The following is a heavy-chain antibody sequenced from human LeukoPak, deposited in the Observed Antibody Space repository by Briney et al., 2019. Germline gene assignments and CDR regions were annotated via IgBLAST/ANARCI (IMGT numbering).Heavy chain of an antibody. D-gene: IGHD1-26*01. J-gene: IGHJ4*02. CDR2: IKQDGSEK. Sequence: PGGPLRLSCAASGFTFSTFGMTWARRAPGKGLKWVPNIKQDGSEKYYVDSVKGRFTISRDNAKNSLYLQMNSLRAEDTAVYYCARFGVGATMDYYFDYWGQGTLVTVSS. CDR3: ARFGVGATMDYYFDY. V-gene: IGHV3-7*01. CDR1: GFTFSTFG.